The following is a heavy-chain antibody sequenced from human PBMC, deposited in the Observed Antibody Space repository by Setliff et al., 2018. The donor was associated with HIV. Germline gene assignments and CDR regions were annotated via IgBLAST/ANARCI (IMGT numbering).Heavy chain of an antibody. CDR1: GGSISSTNYF. Sequence: PSETLSLTCTVSGGSISSTNYFWGWIRQPPGKGLEWIGTIYYHGSTYYNPPLKSRVTISIDTSKNQFSLQLTSVTAADTAVYYCVNPSGAMGDFDSWGQGTLVTVSS. J-gene: IGHJ4*02. V-gene: IGHV4-39*01. CDR2: IYYHGST. D-gene: IGHD3-16*01. CDR3: VNPSGAMGDFDS.